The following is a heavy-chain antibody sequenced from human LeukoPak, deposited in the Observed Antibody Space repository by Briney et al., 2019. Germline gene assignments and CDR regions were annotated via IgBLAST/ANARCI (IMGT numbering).Heavy chain of an antibody. Sequence: SETLSLTCTVSGGSISSYYWSWLRQPPGKGLEWIGYIYYSGSTNYNPSLKGRVTISVDTSKNQFSLKLSSVTAADTAVYYCARRGSGSWWVFDYWGQGTLVTVSS. D-gene: IGHD6-19*01. CDR1: GGSISSYY. CDR3: ARRGSGSWWVFDY. V-gene: IGHV4-59*01. J-gene: IGHJ4*02. CDR2: IYYSGST.